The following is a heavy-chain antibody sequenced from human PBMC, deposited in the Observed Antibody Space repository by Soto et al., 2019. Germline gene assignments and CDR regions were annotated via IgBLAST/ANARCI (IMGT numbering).Heavy chain of an antibody. CDR1: GGSISSGGYY. D-gene: IGHD5-18*01. CDR3: ARGAPKAGWIRFKFVFDY. Sequence: SETLSLTCTVSGGSISSGGYYWSWIRQHPGKGLEWIGYIYYSGSTYYNPSLKSRVTISVDTSKNQFSLKLGSVTAADTAVYYCARGAPKAGWIRFKFVFDYGGPAKLVT. J-gene: IGHJ4*02. CDR2: IYYSGST. V-gene: IGHV4-31*03.